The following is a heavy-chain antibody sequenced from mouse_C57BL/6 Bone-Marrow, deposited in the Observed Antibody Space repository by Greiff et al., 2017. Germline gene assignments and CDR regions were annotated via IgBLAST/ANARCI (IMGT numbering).Heavy chain of an antibody. CDR2: ISSGSSTI. CDR3: ARPRKGYFDY. Sequence: EVKLMESGGGLVKPGGSLKLSCAASGFTFSDYGMHWVRQAPEKGLEWVAYISSGSSTIYYADTVKGRFTISRDNAKNTLFLQMTSLRSEDTAMYYCARPRKGYFDYWGQGTTLTVSS. V-gene: IGHV5-17*01. CDR1: GFTFSDYG. J-gene: IGHJ2*01.